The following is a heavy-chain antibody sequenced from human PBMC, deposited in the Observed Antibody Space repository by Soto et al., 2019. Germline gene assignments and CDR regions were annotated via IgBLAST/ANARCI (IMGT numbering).Heavy chain of an antibody. CDR2: MWYDRSHT. CDR3: SRDRSWRTGYSYGIHV. V-gene: IGHV3-33*01. Sequence: PGGSLRLSCAASGFTFSSYAMHWVRQAPGKGLEWVALMWYDRSHTYYAESVKGRFNISRDESKNMLFLHMSGLRAEDTAVYYCSRDRSWRTGYSYGIHVWGPATTFTVCS. J-gene: IGHJ6*02. CDR1: GFTFSSYA. D-gene: IGHD5-18*01.